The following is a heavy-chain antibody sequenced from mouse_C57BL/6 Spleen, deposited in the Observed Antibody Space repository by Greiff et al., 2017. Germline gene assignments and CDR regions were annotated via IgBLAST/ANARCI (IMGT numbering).Heavy chain of an antibody. CDR1: GYTFTDYY. CDR3: ARSGSNCPYAMDG. J-gene: IGHJ4*01. CDR2: IYPGNGNT. Sequence: QVQLQQSGAELVRPGASVKLSCKASGYTFTDYYLNWVKQRPGQGLVWIVRIYPGNGNTYYNEKFKGKATLTAEQASSTAYMQLSSLTSEDSAVYFCARSGSNCPYAMDGWGQGTSVTVSS. V-gene: IGHV1-76*01. D-gene: IGHD2-5*01.